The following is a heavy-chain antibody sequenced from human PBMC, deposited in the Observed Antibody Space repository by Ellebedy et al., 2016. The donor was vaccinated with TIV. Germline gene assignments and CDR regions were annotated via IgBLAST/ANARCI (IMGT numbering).Heavy chain of an antibody. CDR2: IWSDGSSK. V-gene: IGHV3-33*01. J-gene: IGHJ3*01. D-gene: IGHD2-2*01. Sequence: GKSLKISCAASGFPFSTYVMHWVRQAPGKGLEWAAVIWSDGSSKYYADSVKGRFTISGDSSKNTVYLQMTSLRADDTAVYYCARGGYCSSTSCAPADAFDVWGPGTEVTISS. CDR3: ARGGYCSSTSCAPADAFDV. CDR1: GFPFSTYV.